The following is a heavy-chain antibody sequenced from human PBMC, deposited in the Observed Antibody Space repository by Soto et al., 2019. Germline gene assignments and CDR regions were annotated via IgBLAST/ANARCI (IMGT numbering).Heavy chain of an antibody. D-gene: IGHD1-1*01. CDR3: AIVTAETAYHYFDF. J-gene: IGHJ4*02. CDR1: GYKFTNYW. Sequence: LKISCKGSGYKFTNYWLSWVRQTPGKGLEWMGRIDPSDSYTNYSPSFRGHVTISIDESISTAHLQWSGLKASDTATYYCAIVTAETAYHYFDFWGQGTLVTVSS. V-gene: IGHV5-10-1*01. CDR2: IDPSDSYT.